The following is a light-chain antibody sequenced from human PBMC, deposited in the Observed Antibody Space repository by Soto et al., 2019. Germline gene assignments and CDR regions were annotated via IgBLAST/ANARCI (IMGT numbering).Light chain of an antibody. J-gene: IGKJ1*01. V-gene: IGKV1-5*01. Sequence: DIQMTQSPSTLSAYVGERVTITCRASEKINTWMAWYQQKPGKAPKAVIYDASSLESGVPPRFSGSGSGTQSPLPISSRQPDVFETYYCQHFHIYPWTFGQGTKVEV. CDR3: QHFHIYPWT. CDR2: DAS. CDR1: EKINTW.